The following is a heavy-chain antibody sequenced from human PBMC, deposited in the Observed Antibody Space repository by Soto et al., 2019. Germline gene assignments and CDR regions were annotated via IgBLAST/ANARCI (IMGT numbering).Heavy chain of an antibody. Sequence: SVKVSCKASGGTFSSYAISWVRQAPGQGLEWMGGIIPIFGTANYAQKFQGRVTITADESTSTAYMELSSLRSDDTAVYYCAREYYGSGSPSGPWGQGTLVTVSS. J-gene: IGHJ5*02. CDR1: GGTFSSYA. V-gene: IGHV1-69*13. CDR2: IIPIFGTA. D-gene: IGHD3-10*01. CDR3: AREYYGSGSPSGP.